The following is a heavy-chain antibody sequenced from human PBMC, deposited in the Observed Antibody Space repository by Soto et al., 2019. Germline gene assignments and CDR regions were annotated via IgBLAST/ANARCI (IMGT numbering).Heavy chain of an antibody. CDR2: ITGNGDTT. V-gene: IGHV3-23*01. CDR3: AKIDGYFDY. CDR1: GFTFINTG. D-gene: IGHD3-22*01. J-gene: IGHJ4*02. Sequence: EVQVLQSGGGLVPPGGSLRLSCAGSGFTFINTGMSWVRQAPGQGLEWVSAITGNGDTTYYADSVIGRFTISRDNSRSTLYLQMNSLRAEDTAVYYCAKIDGYFDYWGQGTLVTGSS.